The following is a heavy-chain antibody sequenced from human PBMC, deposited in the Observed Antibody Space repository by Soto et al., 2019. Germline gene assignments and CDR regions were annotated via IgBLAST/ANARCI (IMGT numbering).Heavy chain of an antibody. CDR2: IHYSGST. J-gene: IGHJ4*02. V-gene: IGHV4-39*01. D-gene: IGHD2-8*01. CDR3: ARHEGNGNVWPLDY. Sequence: SETLSLTCTVSGDSIGTTHSYWAWIRQSPGKGLDWIGNIHYSGSTYYMPSLRSRVTLSVDTSKNQFSLRLTSVTAEDTAVYYCARHEGNGNVWPLDYWGQGILVTVSS. CDR1: GDSIGTTHSY.